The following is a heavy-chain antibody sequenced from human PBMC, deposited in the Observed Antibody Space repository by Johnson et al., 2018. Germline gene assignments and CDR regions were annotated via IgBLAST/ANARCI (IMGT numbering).Heavy chain of an antibody. Sequence: VQLVQSGGGLVQPGGSXRLSCAASGFTFSSFAMYWVRQPPGRGLEYVSGISRNGITTDYANSVKGRVTISRDNSKDTIYLQMGSLRVEDMAVYYCAREGWDVWGEGTTVTVSS. CDR2: ISRNGITT. CDR1: GFTFSSFA. J-gene: IGHJ6*04. CDR3: AREGWDV. V-gene: IGHV3-64*01.